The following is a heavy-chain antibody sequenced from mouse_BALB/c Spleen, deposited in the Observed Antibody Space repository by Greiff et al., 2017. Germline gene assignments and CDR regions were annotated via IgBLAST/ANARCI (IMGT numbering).Heavy chain of an antibody. CDR2: ISYSGST. Sequence: EVQLVESGPGLVKPSQSLSLTCTVTGYSITSDYAWNWIRQFPGNKLEWMGYISYSGSTSYNPSLKSRISITRDTSKNQFFLQLNSVTTEDTATYYCARGEAWFAYWGQGTLVTVSA. CDR1: GYSITSDYA. J-gene: IGHJ3*01. V-gene: IGHV3-2*02. CDR3: ARGEAWFAY.